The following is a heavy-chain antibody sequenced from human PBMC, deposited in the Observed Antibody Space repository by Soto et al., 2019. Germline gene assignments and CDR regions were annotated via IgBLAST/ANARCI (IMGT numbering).Heavy chain of an antibody. Sequence: QVHMVQSGPEVQKPGASEKVSCKASGYTLTSFGISWVRQAPGQGLEWMGRISTYNGNTDYAQKFQDRVTMTTDTSTATAYMELRTLRSDDTAVYYCASDDLLTGALDYWGQGTLVTVSS. CDR3: ASDDLLTGALDY. CDR2: ISTYNGNT. CDR1: GYTLTSFG. D-gene: IGHD3-9*01. J-gene: IGHJ4*02. V-gene: IGHV1-18*01.